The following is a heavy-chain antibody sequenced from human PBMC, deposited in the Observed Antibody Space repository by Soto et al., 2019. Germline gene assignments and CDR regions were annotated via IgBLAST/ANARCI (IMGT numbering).Heavy chain of an antibody. D-gene: IGHD3-10*01. CDR3: AKDRLASGSGVRFDP. J-gene: IGHJ5*02. CDR2: ISGSGSDT. Sequence: EVQLLESGGGLVQPGGSLRLSCAASGFTFSSYAMSWVRQAPGKGLEWVSAISGSGSDTYYAGSVKGRFTISRDNSKNTLYLQMNSLRGEDAALYYCAKDRLASGSGVRFDPWGQGTLVTVSS. V-gene: IGHV3-23*01. CDR1: GFTFSSYA.